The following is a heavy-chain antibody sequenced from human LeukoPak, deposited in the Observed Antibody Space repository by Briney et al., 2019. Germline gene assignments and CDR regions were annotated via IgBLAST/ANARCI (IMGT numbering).Heavy chain of an antibody. CDR3: VGSSGWPAN. J-gene: IGHJ4*02. V-gene: IGHV3-74*01. CDR2: IDSDGSST. CDR1: GFSFNDHW. D-gene: IGHD6-19*01. Sequence: GGSLRLSCAASGFSFNDHWIHWVRQAPGRGLEWVSSIDSDGSSTRYADSVAGRYTLSRDIAKNTLYLQMNNLRADDTAVYYCVGSSGWPANWGQGTVVTVSS.